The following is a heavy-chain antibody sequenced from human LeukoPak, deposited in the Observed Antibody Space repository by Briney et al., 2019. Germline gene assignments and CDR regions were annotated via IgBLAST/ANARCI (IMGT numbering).Heavy chain of an antibody. D-gene: IGHD3-22*01. V-gene: IGHV3-21*01. Sequence: GGSLRLSCAASGFTFSSYSMNWVRQAPGKGLEWVSSISSSSSYIYYADSVKGRFTISRDNAKNSLYPQMNSLRAQDTAVYYCAREDPREIVVRYWGQGTLVTVSS. CDR3: AREDPREIVVRY. J-gene: IGHJ4*02. CDR1: GFTFSSYS. CDR2: ISSSSSYI.